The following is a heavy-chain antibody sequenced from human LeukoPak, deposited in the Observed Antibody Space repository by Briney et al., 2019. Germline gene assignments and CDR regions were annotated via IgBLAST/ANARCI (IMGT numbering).Heavy chain of an antibody. V-gene: IGHV1-18*01. CDR3: ATTTFGGNSYYYYGMDV. CDR2: ISAYNGNT. CDR1: GYTFTSYG. Sequence: ASVKVSCKASGYTFTSYGISWVRQAPGQGLEWMGWISAYNGNTNYAQKLQGRVTMTTDTSTSTAYMELRSLRSDDTAVYYCATTTFGGNSYYYYGMDVWGQGTTVTVSS. D-gene: IGHD4-23*01. J-gene: IGHJ6*02.